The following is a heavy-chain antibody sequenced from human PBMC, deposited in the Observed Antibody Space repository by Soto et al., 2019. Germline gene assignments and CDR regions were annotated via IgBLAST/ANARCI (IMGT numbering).Heavy chain of an antibody. J-gene: IGHJ4*02. CDR3: AHLVVAGLTYYFDY. CDR1: GFSLSTSAVG. V-gene: IGHV2-5*02. Sequence: QITLKESGPTLVKPTQTLTLTCTFSGFSLSTSAVGVGWIRQPPGKALEWLAFIYWDDDKRYSPSLKSSLTTTKDTSKNQVVLAMTNMDPVDTATYYCAHLVVAGLTYYFDYGGQGTLVTVSS. D-gene: IGHD2-15*01. CDR2: IYWDDDK.